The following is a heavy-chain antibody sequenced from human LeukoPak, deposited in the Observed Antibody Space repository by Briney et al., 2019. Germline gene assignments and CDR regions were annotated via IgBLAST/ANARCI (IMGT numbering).Heavy chain of an antibody. CDR1: GGSISSYY. CDR3: ATASVMVPLYYFYGMDV. V-gene: IGHV4-59*08. Sequence: SETLSLTCTVSGGSISSYYWSWIRQPPGKGLEWIGYIYYSGSTNYNPSIKSRVTISVDTSRNQFSLKLSSVTAADTAVYYCATASVMVPLYYFYGMDVWGQGTTVTVSS. D-gene: IGHD2-8*01. J-gene: IGHJ6*02. CDR2: IYYSGST.